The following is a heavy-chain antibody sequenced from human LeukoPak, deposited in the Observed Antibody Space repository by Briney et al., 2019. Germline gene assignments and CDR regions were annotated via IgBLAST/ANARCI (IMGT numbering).Heavy chain of an antibody. CDR1: DKPFLA. CDR3: ARAGYCSGGSCYTFDY. D-gene: IGHD2-15*01. Sequence: GASVKVSCRVLDKPFLAYHWVGPAPGQRVGWMGWNNAGNGNTKYSQNFQGRVTITRDTSASTAYMELTSLTSEDTAVYYCARAGYCSGGSCYTFDYWGQGTLVTVSS. CDR2: NNAGNGNT. J-gene: IGHJ4*02. V-gene: IGHV1-3*01.